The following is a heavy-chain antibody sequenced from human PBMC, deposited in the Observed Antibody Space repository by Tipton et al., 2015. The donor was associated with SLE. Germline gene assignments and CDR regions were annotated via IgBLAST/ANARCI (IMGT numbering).Heavy chain of an antibody. V-gene: IGHV4-34*01. Sequence: GLVKPSETLSLTCAVYGGSFSGYYWSWIRQPPGKGLEWIGEINHSGSTNYNPSLKSRVTISVDTSKNQFSLKLSSVTAADTAVYYCARKRLYSSSTWGAFDIWGQGTMVTVSS. CDR1: GGSFSGYY. J-gene: IGHJ3*02. CDR2: INHSGST. D-gene: IGHD6-6*01. CDR3: ARKRLYSSSTWGAFDI.